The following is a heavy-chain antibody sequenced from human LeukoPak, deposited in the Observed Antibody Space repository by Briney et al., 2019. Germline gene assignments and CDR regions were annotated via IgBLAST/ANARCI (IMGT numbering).Heavy chain of an antibody. Sequence: SETLSLTCTVSGGSISSYYWSRIRQPAGKGLEWIGRIYTSGSTNYNPSLKSRVTISVDKSKNQFSLKLSSVTAADTAVYYCARVSRDYGSGDYYYMDVWGKGTTVTVSS. D-gene: IGHD3-10*01. CDR2: IYTSGST. CDR3: ARVSRDYGSGDYYYMDV. CDR1: GGSISSYY. J-gene: IGHJ6*03. V-gene: IGHV4-4*07.